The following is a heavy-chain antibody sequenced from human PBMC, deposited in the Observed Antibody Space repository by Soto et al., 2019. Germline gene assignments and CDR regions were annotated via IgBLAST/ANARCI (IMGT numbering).Heavy chain of an antibody. CDR1: GYSFTSYW. D-gene: IGHD2-2*01. Sequence: PGESLKISCKGSGYSFTSYWIGWVRQMPGKGLEWMGIIYPGDSDTRYSPSFQGQVTISADKSISTAYLQWSSLKASDTAMYYCARLPYCSSTSCSLWFDPWGQGTLVTVSS. CDR3: ARLPYCSSTSCSLWFDP. V-gene: IGHV5-51*01. J-gene: IGHJ5*02. CDR2: IYPGDSDT.